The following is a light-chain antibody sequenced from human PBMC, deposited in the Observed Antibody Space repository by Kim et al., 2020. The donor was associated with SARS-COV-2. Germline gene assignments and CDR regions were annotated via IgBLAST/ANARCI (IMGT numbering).Light chain of an antibody. CDR1: QGISDW. Sequence: ASVGDRVSITCRASQGISDWLAWYQQKPGKDPKLLIYEASSVQSGVPSRFSGSGYGTDFTLTISSLQPEDFATYYCQQTDSFPWTFGQGTKVDIK. CDR2: EAS. V-gene: IGKV1-12*01. CDR3: QQTDSFPWT. J-gene: IGKJ1*01.